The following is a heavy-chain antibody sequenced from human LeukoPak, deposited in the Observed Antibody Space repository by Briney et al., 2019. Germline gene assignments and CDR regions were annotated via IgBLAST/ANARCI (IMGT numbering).Heavy chain of an antibody. CDR3: AKDRHAPGRYCSSTSCFPFDS. CDR1: GFTFSSYS. J-gene: IGHJ5*01. V-gene: IGHV3-21*04. D-gene: IGHD2-2*01. Sequence: GGSLRLSCAASGFTFSSYSMNWVRQAPGKGLEWVSSISSSSSNIYYADPVKGRFTISRDNTKNTLYLQMNSLRAEDTAVYYCAKDRHAPGRYCSSTSCFPFDSWGQGTLVTVSS. CDR2: ISSSSSNI.